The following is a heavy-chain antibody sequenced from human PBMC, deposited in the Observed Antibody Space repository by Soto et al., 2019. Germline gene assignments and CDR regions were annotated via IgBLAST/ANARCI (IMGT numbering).Heavy chain of an antibody. CDR2: ISYDGKTE. CDR1: TTTFSSFA. D-gene: IGHD6-13*01. V-gene: IGHV3-30*03. Sequence: QVTLEESGGGVVPLGRSLRLSCEASTTTFSSFAMHWVRQAPGKGLEWMAVISYDGKTENYADSVKGRFTISRDNSRNTFYLQMNSLRLEDTAVYYCAGDFRSTSWFGPPFDPWGQGTRVTVSS. J-gene: IGHJ5*02. CDR3: AGDFRSTSWFGPPFDP.